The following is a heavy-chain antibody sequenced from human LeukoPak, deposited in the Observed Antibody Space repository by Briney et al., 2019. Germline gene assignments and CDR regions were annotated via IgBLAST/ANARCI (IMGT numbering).Heavy chain of an antibody. CDR1: GFTFSNAW. CDR2: IKSKTGGGTT. CDR3: TTREDSSGWYGLDY. J-gene: IGHJ4*02. D-gene: IGHD6-19*01. Sequence: GGSLRLSCAASGFTFSNAWMSWVRQAPGKGLEWVGRIKSKTGGGTTDYAAPVKGRFTISRDDSKNTLYLQMNSLKTEDTAVYYCTTREDSSGWYGLDYWGQGTLVTVSS. V-gene: IGHV3-15*01.